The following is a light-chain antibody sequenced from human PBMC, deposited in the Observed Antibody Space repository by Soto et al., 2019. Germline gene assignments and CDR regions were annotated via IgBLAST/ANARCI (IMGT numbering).Light chain of an antibody. CDR3: CSYAGSYTYV. V-gene: IGLV2-11*01. CDR2: DVS. CDR1: SSDVGGYNY. J-gene: IGLJ1*01. Sequence: QSVLTQPRSVSGSPGQSVTISCTGTSSDVGGYNYVSWYQQHPGKAPKLMIYDVSKRPSGVPDRFSGSKSGNTASLTISGLQAEDEAYCYCCSYAGSYTYVFGTGTKVTVL.